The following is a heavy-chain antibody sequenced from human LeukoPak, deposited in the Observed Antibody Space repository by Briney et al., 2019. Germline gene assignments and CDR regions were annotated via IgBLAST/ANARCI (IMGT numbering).Heavy chain of an antibody. CDR2: IYTSGST. J-gene: IGHJ6*03. CDR1: GGSISSYY. Sequence: SETLSLTCTVSGGSISSYYWSWIRQPAGKGPEWIRRIYTSGSTNYNPSLKSRVTMSVDTSKNQFSLKLSSVTAADTAVYYCARDRSSWYLAYYYYMDVWGKGTTVTVSS. CDR3: ARDRSSWYLAYYYYMDV. D-gene: IGHD6-13*01. V-gene: IGHV4-4*07.